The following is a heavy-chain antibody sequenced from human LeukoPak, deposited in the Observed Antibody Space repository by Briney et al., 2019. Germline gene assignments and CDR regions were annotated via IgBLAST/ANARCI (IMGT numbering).Heavy chain of an antibody. Sequence: GGSLRPSCAASGFTFSSYAMSWVRQAPGKGLEWVSAISGSGGSTYYADSVKGRFTISRDNSKNTLYLQMNSLRAEDTAVYYCAKEGIAARRGSVDYWGQGTLVTVSS. CDR1: GFTFSSYA. CDR2: ISGSGGST. V-gene: IGHV3-23*01. J-gene: IGHJ4*02. CDR3: AKEGIAARRGSVDY. D-gene: IGHD6-6*01.